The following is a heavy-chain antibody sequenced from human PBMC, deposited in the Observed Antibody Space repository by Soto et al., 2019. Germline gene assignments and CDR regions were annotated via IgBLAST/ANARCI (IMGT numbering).Heavy chain of an antibody. CDR2: IFPSGTT. V-gene: IGHV4-30-2*01. CDR1: GFSLSGATYS. Sequence: PAETLSLTCVFSGFSLSGATYSLNWIRQPPGKGLDRIGYIFPSGTTYYNPSLKSRVTISIDVSKNQFSLSLRSLTAADTAVYYCARSREFDYWSQGTLVTVSA. J-gene: IGHJ4*02. CDR3: ARSREFDY.